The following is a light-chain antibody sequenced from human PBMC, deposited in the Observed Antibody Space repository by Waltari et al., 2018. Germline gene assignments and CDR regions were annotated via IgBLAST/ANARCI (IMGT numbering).Light chain of an antibody. J-gene: IGKJ1*01. CDR2: EAS. CDR1: QSVSSW. V-gene: IGKV1-5*01. Sequence: DIQMTQSPSTLSASVGDRVTITCRASQSVSSWLAWYQQKPGRAPKLLIYEASSLEGWVPSRFSGSGSGTEVTLTISSLQPDDFATYYCQQYNSHSTWTFGQGTKVEIK. CDR3: QQYNSHSTWT.